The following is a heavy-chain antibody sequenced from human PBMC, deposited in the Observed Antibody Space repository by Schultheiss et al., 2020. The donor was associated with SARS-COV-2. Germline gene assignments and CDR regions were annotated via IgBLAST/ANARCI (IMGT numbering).Heavy chain of an antibody. Sequence: GGSLRLSCAASGFTFSNYGMHWVRQAPGKGLEWVAIIWYDGSNKYYADSVKGRFTISRYSYKNTLSLQMNSLRVEDTAVYYCARDANIFRGMDVWGQGTTVTVSS. D-gene: IGHD3-9*01. CDR1: GFTFSNYG. CDR2: IWYDGSNK. V-gene: IGHV3-33*01. CDR3: ARDANIFRGMDV. J-gene: IGHJ6*02.